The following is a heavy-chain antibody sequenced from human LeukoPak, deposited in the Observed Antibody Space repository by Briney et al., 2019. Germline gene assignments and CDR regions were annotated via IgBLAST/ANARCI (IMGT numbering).Heavy chain of an antibody. J-gene: IGHJ3*02. CDR3: AAGPSECGGDCYSLFLGSHDAFDI. CDR1: GFTFSRHG. CDR2: ISPSGDIK. V-gene: IGHV3-23*01. Sequence: GGSLRLSCVASGFTFSRHGMNWVRQAPGKGLEWVSGISPSGDIKYYVDSVKGRFTVSRDNSKNTLYLQINSLRDEDTAVYYCAAGPSECGGDCYSLFLGSHDAFDIWGQGTMVTVSS. D-gene: IGHD2-21*02.